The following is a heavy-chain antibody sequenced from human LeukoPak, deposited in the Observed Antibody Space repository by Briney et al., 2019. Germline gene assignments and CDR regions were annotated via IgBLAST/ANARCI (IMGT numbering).Heavy chain of an antibody. CDR3: TRGGRSTSYYWEY. CDR2: ISWNSGSI. J-gene: IGHJ4*02. V-gene: IGHV3-9*01. Sequence: GGSLRLSCAASGFTFDDYAMHWVRQAPGKGLEWVSGISWNSGSIGYADSVKGRFTISRDNAENSLYLHMNNLRAEDTAVYYCTRGGRSTSYYWEYWGQGTLVTVSS. CDR1: GFTFDDYA. D-gene: IGHD6-13*01.